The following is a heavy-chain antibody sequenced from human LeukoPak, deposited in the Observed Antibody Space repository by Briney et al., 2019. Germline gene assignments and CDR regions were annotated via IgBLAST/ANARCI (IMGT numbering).Heavy chain of an antibody. CDR2: IYHSGST. D-gene: IGHD1-26*01. Sequence: SGTLSLTCAVSGGSISSSNWWRWVRQPPGKLLEWIGEIYHSGSTNYNPSLKSRVTISVDKSKNQFSLKLSSVTAADTAVYYCARVPVNIWENCFDPWGQGTLVTVSS. CDR1: GGSISSSNW. V-gene: IGHV4-4*02. J-gene: IGHJ5*02. CDR3: ARVPVNIWENCFDP.